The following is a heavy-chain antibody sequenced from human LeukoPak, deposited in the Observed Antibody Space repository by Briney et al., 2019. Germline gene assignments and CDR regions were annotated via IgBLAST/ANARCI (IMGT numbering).Heavy chain of an antibody. D-gene: IGHD3-10*01. Sequence: PGGSLRLSCAASGFTVSSNYMNWVRQAPGKGLEWVAVIYSGGTTYYADSVKGRFTISRDNSKNTLYLQMNSLRAEDTAVYYCAKGGLRLGGSGRSFDYWGQGTLVTVSS. CDR2: IYSGGTT. V-gene: IGHV3-53*05. CDR3: AKGGLRLGGSGRSFDY. J-gene: IGHJ4*02. CDR1: GFTVSSNY.